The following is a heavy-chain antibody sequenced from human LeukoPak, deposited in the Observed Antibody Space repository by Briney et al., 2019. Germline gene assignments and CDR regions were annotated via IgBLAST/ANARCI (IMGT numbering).Heavy chain of an antibody. J-gene: IGHJ4*02. V-gene: IGHV4-59*01. D-gene: IGHD6-13*01. CDR1: GGSISSYY. CDR3: ARGTVAAAAFDY. CDR2: IYYSGST. Sequence: PSETLSLTCTVSGGSISSYYWSWIRQPPGKGLEWIGYIYYSGSTNYNPSLKGRVTISVDTSKNQFSLKLSSVTAADTAVYYCARGTVAAAAFDYWGQGTLVTVSS.